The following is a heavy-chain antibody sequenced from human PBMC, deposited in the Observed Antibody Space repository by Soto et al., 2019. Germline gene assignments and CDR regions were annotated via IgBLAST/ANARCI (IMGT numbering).Heavy chain of an antibody. CDR3: ARGVTMVRGVIHTPYFDY. V-gene: IGHV4-31*03. Sequence: QVQLQESGPGLVKPSQTLSLTCTVSGGSISSGGYYWSWIRQHPGKGLEWSGYIYYSGSTYYNPYLKSRVTISVDTSKHPFSLKLSSVTAADTAVYSCARGVTMVRGVIHTPYFDYWGQGTLVTVSS. CDR1: GGSISSGGYY. D-gene: IGHD3-10*01. CDR2: IYYSGST. J-gene: IGHJ4*02.